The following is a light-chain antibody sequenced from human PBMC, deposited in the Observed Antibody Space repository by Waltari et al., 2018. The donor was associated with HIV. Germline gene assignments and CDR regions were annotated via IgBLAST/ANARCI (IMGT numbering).Light chain of an antibody. J-gene: IGKJ2*01. CDR2: RAS. Sequence: DIQLTQSPSSLSASIGDRVTITCRSSQSINSFLNWYQQRPVKGPNLLIYRASTLQNGFPSRFIGSGSGTDFTLTISSLQPEDFATYFCQQSYSTRYTFGQGTKLEIK. CDR1: QSINSF. V-gene: IGKV1-39*01. CDR3: QQSYSTRYT.